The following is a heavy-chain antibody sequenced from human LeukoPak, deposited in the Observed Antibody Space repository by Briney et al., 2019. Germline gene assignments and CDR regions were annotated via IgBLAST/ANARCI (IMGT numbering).Heavy chain of an antibody. D-gene: IGHD6-19*01. J-gene: IGHJ4*02. CDR3: ARGSGWYFY. Sequence: KSSETLSLTCTVSGGSISSYYWSWIRQPPGKGLEWIGYIYYSGSTNYNPSLKSRVTISADTSKNQFSLKLSSVTTADTAVHYCARGSGWYFYWGQGTLVTVSS. CDR2: IYYSGST. V-gene: IGHV4-59*01. CDR1: GGSISSYY.